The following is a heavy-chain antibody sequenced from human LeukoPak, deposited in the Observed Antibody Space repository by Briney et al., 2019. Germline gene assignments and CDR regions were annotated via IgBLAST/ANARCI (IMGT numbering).Heavy chain of an antibody. CDR1: GGSIISNHF. V-gene: IGHV4-39*01. J-gene: IGHJ5*02. CDR2: IYYSGIT. D-gene: IGHD4-23*01. CDR3: ARHMTTVVTQAFDP. Sequence: PSGTLSLTCTVSGGSIISNHFWGWIRQPPGKGLEWIGSIYYSGITYYNTSLKSRVTMAVDTSKNQFSLKLSSVTAADTAVYYCARHMTTVVTQAFDPWGQGTLVTVSS.